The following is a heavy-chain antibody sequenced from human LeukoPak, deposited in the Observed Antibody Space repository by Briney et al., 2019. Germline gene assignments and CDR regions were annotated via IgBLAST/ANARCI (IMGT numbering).Heavy chain of an antibody. D-gene: IGHD3-22*01. Sequence: SVKVSCKSPAGSFSSYAVSWVRQAPGRGLEWMRRIIPIFDSKDYTERFRGRLTLTADRSTGTAFMELSSLRPDDTATYYCVRDYDTSGPQKNYFDFWGQGTLITVSS. V-gene: IGHV1-69*04. CDR2: IIPIFDSK. CDR1: AGSFSSYA. J-gene: IGHJ4*02. CDR3: VRDYDTSGPQKNYFDF.